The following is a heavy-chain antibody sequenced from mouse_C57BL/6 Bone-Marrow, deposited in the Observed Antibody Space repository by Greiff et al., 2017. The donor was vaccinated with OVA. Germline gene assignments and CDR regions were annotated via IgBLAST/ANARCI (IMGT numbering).Heavy chain of an antibody. Sequence: EVKLVESGGDLVKPGGSLKLSCAASGFTFSSYGMSWVRQTPDKRLEWVATISSGGSYTYYPDSVKGRFTISRDNAKNTLYLQMSSLKSEDTAMYYRAREGIYYGNPDYWGQGTTLTVSS. V-gene: IGHV5-6*01. CDR2: ISSGGSYT. D-gene: IGHD2-1*01. J-gene: IGHJ2*01. CDR1: GFTFSSYG. CDR3: AREGIYYGNPDY.